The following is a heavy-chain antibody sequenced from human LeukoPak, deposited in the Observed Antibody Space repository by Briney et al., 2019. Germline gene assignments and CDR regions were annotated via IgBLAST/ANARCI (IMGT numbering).Heavy chain of an antibody. D-gene: IGHD3-22*01. CDR1: GFTLSSYS. Sequence: GGSLRLSCAASGFTLSSYSMNWVRQAPGKGLEWVSSISTSSSYIYYADSVKGRFTISRHNAKNSLYLQMNSLRAEDTAVYYCARDFHVRNYDIGGYSYWGQGTLVTVSS. CDR2: ISTSSSYI. V-gene: IGHV3-21*01. CDR3: ARDFHVRNYDIGGYSY. J-gene: IGHJ4*02.